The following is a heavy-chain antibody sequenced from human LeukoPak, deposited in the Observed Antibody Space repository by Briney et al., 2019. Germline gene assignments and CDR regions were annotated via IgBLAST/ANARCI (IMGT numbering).Heavy chain of an antibody. V-gene: IGHV4-38-2*02. Sequence: SETLSLTCAVSGYSISSAFYWGWIRQSPGKGLEWIGTIHYSGSTSYNPSLKSRVTISVDTSKNQFSLKLSSVTAADTAVYYCARDKDGYSYGYFDYWGQGTLVTVSS. D-gene: IGHD5-18*01. J-gene: IGHJ4*02. CDR1: GYSISSAFY. CDR3: ARDKDGYSYGYFDY. CDR2: IHYSGST.